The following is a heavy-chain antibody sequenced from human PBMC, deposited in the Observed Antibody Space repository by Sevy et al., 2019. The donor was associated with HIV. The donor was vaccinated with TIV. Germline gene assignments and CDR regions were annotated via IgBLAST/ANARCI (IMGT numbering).Heavy chain of an antibody. V-gene: IGHV1-46*01. Sequence: ASVKVSCKASGYTFTSYYMHWVRQAPGQGLEWMGIINPSGGSTSYAQKFQGRVTMTRDTSTSTVYMELSSLRSEDTAVYYCARDVISKDYDFWSGPHVEFDYWGQGTLVTVSS. CDR3: ARDVISKDYDFWSGPHVEFDY. J-gene: IGHJ4*02. CDR1: GYTFTSYY. D-gene: IGHD3-3*01. CDR2: INPSGGST.